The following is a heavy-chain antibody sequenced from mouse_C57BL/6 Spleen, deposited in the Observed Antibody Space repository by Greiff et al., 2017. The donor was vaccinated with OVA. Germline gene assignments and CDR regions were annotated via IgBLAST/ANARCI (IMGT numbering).Heavy chain of an antibody. CDR3: ARGAVVAVDY. J-gene: IGHJ2*01. Sequence: QVQLKESGAELVRPGASVKLSCKASGYTFTDYYINWVKQRPGQGLEWIARIYPGSGNTYYNEKFKGKATLTAEKSSSTAYMQLSSLTSEDSAVYFCARGAVVAVDYWGQGTTLTVSS. V-gene: IGHV1-76*01. D-gene: IGHD1-1*01. CDR2: IYPGSGNT. CDR1: GYTFTDYY.